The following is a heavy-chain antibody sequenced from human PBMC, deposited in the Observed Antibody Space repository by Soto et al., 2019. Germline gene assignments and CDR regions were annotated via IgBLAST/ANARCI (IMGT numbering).Heavy chain of an antibody. CDR2: IKNDGSEK. D-gene: IGHD5-12*01. V-gene: IGHV3-7*01. CDR3: ARSVAGIDY. J-gene: IGHJ4*02. Sequence: GSLRLSCAASGFTLSGYWMSWVRQAPGKGLEWVAIIKNDGSEKYYLDSVKGRFTISRDNAKSSLFLQMNSLRAEDTALYYCARSVAGIDYWGRGTLVTVSS. CDR1: GFTLSGYW.